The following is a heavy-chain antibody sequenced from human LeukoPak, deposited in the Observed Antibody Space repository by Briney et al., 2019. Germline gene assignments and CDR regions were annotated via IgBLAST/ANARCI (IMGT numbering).Heavy chain of an antibody. CDR1: GYTFTGYY. V-gene: IGHV1-2*02. CDR3: ARDPRKSQRVGQIPYNWFDP. CDR2: INPNSGGT. D-gene: IGHD2-15*01. J-gene: IGHJ5*02. Sequence: GASVKVSCKASGYTFTGYYMHWVRQAPGQGLEWMGWINPNSGGTNYAQKFQGRVTMTRDTSISTAYMELSRLRSDDTAVYYCARDPRKSQRVGQIPYNWFDPWGQGTLVTVSS.